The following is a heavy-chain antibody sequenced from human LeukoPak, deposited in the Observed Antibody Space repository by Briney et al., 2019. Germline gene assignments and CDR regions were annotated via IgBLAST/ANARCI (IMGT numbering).Heavy chain of an antibody. D-gene: IGHD6-19*01. Sequence: ASVKVSCKASGYTFTSYAMHWVRQAPGQRLEWMGWINAGNGNTKYSQKFQGRVTITRDTSASTAYMELSSLRSEDTAVYYCARGDPIAVAGGGFDPWGQGTLVTVSS. V-gene: IGHV1-3*01. CDR3: ARGDPIAVAGGGFDP. CDR2: INAGNGNT. CDR1: GYTFTSYA. J-gene: IGHJ5*02.